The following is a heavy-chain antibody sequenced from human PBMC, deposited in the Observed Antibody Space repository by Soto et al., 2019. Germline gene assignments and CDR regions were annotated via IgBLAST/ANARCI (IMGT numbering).Heavy chain of an antibody. CDR3: ARDLITSWYAGMDV. CDR2: IKKDGTET. V-gene: IGHV3-7*03. D-gene: IGHD6-13*01. Sequence: PGGSLRLPCVPSGFAFSDHWMSWVRQAPGQGLEWVANIKKDGTETYYVDSVKGRFSISRDNAKNSVYLQMNSLRAEDTAVYYCARDLITSWYAGMDVWGQGTTGTVSS. J-gene: IGHJ6*02. CDR1: GFAFSDHW.